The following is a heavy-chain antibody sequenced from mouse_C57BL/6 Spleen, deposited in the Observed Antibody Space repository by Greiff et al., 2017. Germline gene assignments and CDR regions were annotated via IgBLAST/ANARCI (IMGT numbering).Heavy chain of an antibody. V-gene: IGHV1-66*01. CDR1: GYSFTSYY. Sequence: QVQLQQSGPELVKPGASVKISCKASGYSFTSYYIHWVKQRPGQGLEWIGWIYPGSGNTKYNEKFKGKATLTADTSSSTAYMQLSSLTSEDSAVYYCASPLGTGTRYAMDYWGQGTSVTVSS. D-gene: IGHD4-1*01. J-gene: IGHJ4*01. CDR3: ASPLGTGTRYAMDY. CDR2: IYPGSGNT.